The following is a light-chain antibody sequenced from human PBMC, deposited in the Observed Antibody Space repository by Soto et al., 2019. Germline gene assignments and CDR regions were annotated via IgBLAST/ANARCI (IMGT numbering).Light chain of an antibody. CDR1: QSVSSF. CDR2: FAS. CDR3: QQRHDWPPT. V-gene: IGKV3-11*01. Sequence: EIVLTQSPATLSLSPGDRATISCRASQSVSSFLAWYQQRPGQAPRLLIYFASNRAAGVPPRFSGSGSGTDFTLTSSSLEPEDCAVYSCQQRHDWPPTFGGGTKVDIK. J-gene: IGKJ4*01.